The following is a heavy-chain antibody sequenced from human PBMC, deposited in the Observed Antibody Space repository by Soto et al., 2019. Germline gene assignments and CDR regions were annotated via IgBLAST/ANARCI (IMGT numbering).Heavy chain of an antibody. V-gene: IGHV1-46*03. CDR1: GYSFISYY. Sequence: ASVKVSCKASGYSFISYYMHWVRQAPGQGLEWMGVINPSDGSIINPRGGSTTYAQKFQGRATMTRDTSTSTVYMELSSLRTDDTAVYYCARDHYYGSGSYNFFDYWGQGTPVTVSS. CDR3: ARDHYYGSGSYNFFDY. CDR2: INPRGGST. D-gene: IGHD3-10*01. J-gene: IGHJ4*02.